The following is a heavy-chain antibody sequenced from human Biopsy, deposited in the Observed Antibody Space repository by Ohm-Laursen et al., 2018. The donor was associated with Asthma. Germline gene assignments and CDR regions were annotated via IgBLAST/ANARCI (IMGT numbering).Heavy chain of an antibody. CDR3: ARAVSSSSYWYFDL. CDR1: GDAMSTSGSY. J-gene: IGHJ2*01. V-gene: IGHV4-39*02. CDR2: IYYSGRT. Sequence: TLSFNCIVSGDAMSTSGSYWGWIRQSPGKGLEWIGSIYYSGRTYYNPSLESRVTISADTSKNHFSLKVTSVTAADTAVYYCARAVSSSSYWYFDLWGRGDLVTVSS. D-gene: IGHD6-6*01.